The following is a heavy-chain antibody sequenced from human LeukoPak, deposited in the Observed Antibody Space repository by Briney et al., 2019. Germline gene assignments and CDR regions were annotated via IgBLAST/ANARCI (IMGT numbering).Heavy chain of an antibody. D-gene: IGHD6-13*01. CDR1: GFTFSSYS. V-gene: IGHV3-21*01. J-gene: IGHJ5*02. CDR2: ISSSSSYI. CDR3: ARDSAYSSSPTWFDP. Sequence: GGSLRLSCEASGFTFSSYSMNWVRQAPGKGLEWVSSISSSSSYIYYADSVKGRFTISRDNAKNSLYLQMNSLRAEDTAVYYCARDSAYSSSPTWFDPWGQGTLVTVSS.